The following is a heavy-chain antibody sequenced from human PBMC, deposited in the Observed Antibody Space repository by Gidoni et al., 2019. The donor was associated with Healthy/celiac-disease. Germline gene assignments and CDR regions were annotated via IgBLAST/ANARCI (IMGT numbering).Heavy chain of an antibody. V-gene: IGHV4-31*03. D-gene: IGHD2-15*01. CDR3: ARETNYCSGGSCLYYFDY. CDR1: GGSFRSGGYY. CDR2: IYYSWST. J-gene: IGHJ4*02. Sequence: QVQLQESGPGLVKPSQPLSLPCTVSGGSFRSGGYYWSWIRQHPGKGLEWIGYIYYSWSTYYNPSLKSRVTISVDTSKNQFSLKLSSVTAADTAVYYCARETNYCSGGSCLYYFDYWGQGTLVTVSS.